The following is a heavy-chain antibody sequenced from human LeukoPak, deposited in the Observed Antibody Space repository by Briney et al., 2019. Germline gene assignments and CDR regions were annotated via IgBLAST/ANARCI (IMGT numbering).Heavy chain of an antibody. J-gene: IGHJ4*02. V-gene: IGHV3-30-3*01. CDR3: AREGDTAMVIGYFDY. CDR2: ISYDGSNK. Sequence: GGSLRLSCAASGFTFSSYAMHWVRQAPGKGLEWVAVISYDGSNKYYADSVKGRFTISRDNSKNTLYLQMNSLRAEDTAVYYCAREGDTAMVIGYFDYWGQGTLVTVSS. CDR1: GFTFSSYA. D-gene: IGHD5-18*01.